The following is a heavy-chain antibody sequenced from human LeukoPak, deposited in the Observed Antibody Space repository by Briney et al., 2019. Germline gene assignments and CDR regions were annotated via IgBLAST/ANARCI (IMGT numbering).Heavy chain of an antibody. Sequence: NASETLSLTCAVYGGSFSGYYWSWIRQPPGKGLEWIGEINHSGSTNYNPSLKSRVTISVDTSKNQFSLKLSSVTAADTAVYYCARDDSSAHYYFDHWGQGTPVTVSS. CDR1: GGSFSGYY. V-gene: IGHV4-34*01. J-gene: IGHJ4*02. D-gene: IGHD3-22*01. CDR2: INHSGST. CDR3: ARDDSSAHYYFDH.